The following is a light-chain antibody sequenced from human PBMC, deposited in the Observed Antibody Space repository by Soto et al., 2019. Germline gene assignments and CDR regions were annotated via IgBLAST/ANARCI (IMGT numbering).Light chain of an antibody. J-gene: IGKJ1*01. CDR2: GAS. CDR1: QSVSSNY. V-gene: IGKV3-20*01. CDR3: QQYGSSQT. Sequence: IVLRTSPGTLSLSPVASATFSCRASQSVSSNYLAWYQQKPGQAPRLLIYGASSRATGIPDRFSGSGSGTDFTLTISRLEPEDFAVYYCQQYGSSQTFGQGTKVDIK.